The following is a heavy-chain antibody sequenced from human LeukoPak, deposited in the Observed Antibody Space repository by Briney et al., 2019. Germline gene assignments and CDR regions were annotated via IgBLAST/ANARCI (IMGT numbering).Heavy chain of an antibody. Sequence: PGGSLRLSCAASGFTFSSDWMSWVRQAPGKGLEWGATIKQDGSEMYYVDSVKGRFTISRDNAQNSLYLLMNSLRAEDTAVYYCARDKIVGATHFDYWGQGTLVTVSS. J-gene: IGHJ4*02. D-gene: IGHD1-26*01. CDR3: ARDKIVGATHFDY. CDR2: IKQDGSEM. V-gene: IGHV3-7*01. CDR1: GFTFSSDW.